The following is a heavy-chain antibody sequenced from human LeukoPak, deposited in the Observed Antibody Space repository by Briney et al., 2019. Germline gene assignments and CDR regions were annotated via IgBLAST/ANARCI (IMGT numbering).Heavy chain of an antibody. CDR3: AKGLNWDYVNAFDI. J-gene: IGHJ3*02. D-gene: IGHD1-7*01. CDR1: GFPLRNYA. CDR2: ISGSGGNT. Sequence: GGSLRLSCAASGFPLRNYAMNWVRQAPGKGLEWVSAISGSGGNTYYADSVKGRFTISRDNSKNTLYLQMNSLRAEDTAVYYCAKGLNWDYVNAFDIWGQGTMVTVSS. V-gene: IGHV3-23*01.